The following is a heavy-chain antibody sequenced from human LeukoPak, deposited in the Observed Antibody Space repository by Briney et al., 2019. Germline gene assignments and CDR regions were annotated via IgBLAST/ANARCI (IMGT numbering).Heavy chain of an antibody. CDR2: ISGSGDNT. D-gene: IGHD6-13*01. Sequence: GGSLTLSCAASGFTFSSYAMSWVRQAPGKGLEWVSGISGSGDNTYYADSVKGRFTISRDKSKNTLYLQMNSLRAEDTAVYYCAKIAAIGKMRDAFDIWGQGTMVTVSS. CDR3: AKIAAIGKMRDAFDI. CDR1: GFTFSSYA. J-gene: IGHJ3*02. V-gene: IGHV3-23*01.